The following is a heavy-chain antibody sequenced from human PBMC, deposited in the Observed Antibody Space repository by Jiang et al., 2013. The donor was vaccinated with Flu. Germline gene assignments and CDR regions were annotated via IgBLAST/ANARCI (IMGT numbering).Heavy chain of an antibody. Sequence: GAEVKKPGESLKISCKTSGYSFTNYWIGWVRQTPDRGLEWMGLVYPGDSDTRYSPSFQGQVTISVDKSDTTAYLQWSSLKASDTAMYYCARRYDYGSGTYKHFDSWGQGTLVTVSS. CDR3: ARRYDYGSGTYKHFDS. J-gene: IGHJ4*02. CDR1: GYSFTNYW. D-gene: IGHD3-10*01. V-gene: IGHV5-51*01. CDR2: VYPGDSDT.